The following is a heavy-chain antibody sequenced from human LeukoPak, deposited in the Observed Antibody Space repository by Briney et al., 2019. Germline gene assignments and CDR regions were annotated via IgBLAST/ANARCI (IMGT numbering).Heavy chain of an antibody. J-gene: IGHJ4*02. CDR3: ARLSCSDGSCYTHY. D-gene: IGHD2-15*01. V-gene: IGHV4-59*08. CDR1: GGSISSYY. Sequence: SETLPLTCTVSGGSISSYYWSWIRQPPGKGLEWIGYIYYSGSANYNPSLNSRVTMSVDTSRNQFSLKLSSVTAADTAVYYCARLSCSDGSCYTHYWGQGALVTVSS. CDR2: IYYSGSA.